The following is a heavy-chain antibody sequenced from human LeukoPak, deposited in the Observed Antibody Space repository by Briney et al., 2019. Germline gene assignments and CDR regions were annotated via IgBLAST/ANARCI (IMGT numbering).Heavy chain of an antibody. J-gene: IGHJ4*02. D-gene: IGHD4-17*01. CDR2: IYHSGST. Sequence: PSETLSLTXAVPGYSISSGYYWGWIRQPPGKGLEWIGRIYHSGSTYYNPSLKSRVTISVDTSKNQFSLKLRSVTAADTAVYYCARQSGDFDYWGQGTLVTVSS. CDR1: GYSISSGYY. CDR3: ARQSGDFDY. V-gene: IGHV4-38-2*01.